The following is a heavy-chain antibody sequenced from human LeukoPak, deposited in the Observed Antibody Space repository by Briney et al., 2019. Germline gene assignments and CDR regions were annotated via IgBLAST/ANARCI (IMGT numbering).Heavy chain of an antibody. CDR2: IRSKAYGGTT. V-gene: IGHV3-49*04. J-gene: IGHJ6*02. CDR3: TRSWYLDYYYYGMDV. Sequence: SCKASGFTFGDYAMSWVRQAPGKGLEWVGFIRSKAYGGTTEYAASVKGRFTISRDDSKSIAYLQMNSLKTEDTAVYYCTRSWYLDYYYYGMDVWGQGTTVTVSS. D-gene: IGHD6-13*01. CDR1: GFTFGDYA.